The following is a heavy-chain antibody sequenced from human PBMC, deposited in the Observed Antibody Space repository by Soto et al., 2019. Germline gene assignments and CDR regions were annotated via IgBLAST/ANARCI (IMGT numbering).Heavy chain of an antibody. CDR1: GGSISSYY. V-gene: IGHV4-59*01. CDR3: ARSYSSSSGYYYMDV. Sequence: QVQLQESGPGLVKPSETLSLTCTISGGSISSYYWSWIRQPPGKGLEWIGYIYYSGSTNYNPSLKSRVTISVDTSKNQFSLKLSSVTAADTAVYYCARSYSSSSGYYYMDVWGKGTTVTVSS. J-gene: IGHJ6*03. D-gene: IGHD6-6*01. CDR2: IYYSGST.